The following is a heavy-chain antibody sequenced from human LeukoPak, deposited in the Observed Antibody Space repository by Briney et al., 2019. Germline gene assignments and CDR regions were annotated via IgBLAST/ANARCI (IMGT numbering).Heavy chain of an antibody. CDR2: VRAYNGKT. V-gene: IGHV1-18*01. CDR1: GYPLTSYG. J-gene: IGHJ3*02. CDR3: ASGRGYYSSTCCYFPAINN. D-gene: IGHD2-2*01. Sequence: ASVRVSCKASGYPLTSYGICWVRQGPGEGLECRGWVRAYNGKTNYAQKIQGTVTTTTDTSTSTAYMELRSLRSAGTAVNYWASGRGYYSSTCCYFPAINNGGLGTMVSVSS.